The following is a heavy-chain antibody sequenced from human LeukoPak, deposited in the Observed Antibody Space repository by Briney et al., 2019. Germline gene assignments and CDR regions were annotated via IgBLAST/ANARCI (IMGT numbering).Heavy chain of an antibody. CDR2: IKSKTDGGTT. D-gene: IGHD3-16*01. V-gene: IGHV3-15*01. CDR1: GFTSSDAW. Sequence: NSGGPLRLSCAASGFTSSDAWMSWVRQAPGKGLEWVGRIKSKTDGGTTHYAAPVKGRFTISRDDSKNTLYLQMNSLKTEDTAVYYCSTGLSYWGQGTLVTVSS. J-gene: IGHJ4*02. CDR3: STGLSY.